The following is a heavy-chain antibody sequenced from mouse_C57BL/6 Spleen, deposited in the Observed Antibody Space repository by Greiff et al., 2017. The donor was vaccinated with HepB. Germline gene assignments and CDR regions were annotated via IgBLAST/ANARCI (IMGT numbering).Heavy chain of an antibody. CDR1: GYTFTDYY. CDR3: ARWDYYGSSWFAY. CDR2: INPYNGGT. V-gene: IGHV1-19*01. Sequence: VHVKQSGPVLVKPGASVKMSCKASGYTFTDYYMNWVKQSHGKSLEWIGVINPYNGGTSYNQKFKGKATLTVDKSSSTAYMELNSLTSEDSAVYYCARWDYYGSSWFAYWGQGTLVTVSA. J-gene: IGHJ3*01. D-gene: IGHD1-1*01.